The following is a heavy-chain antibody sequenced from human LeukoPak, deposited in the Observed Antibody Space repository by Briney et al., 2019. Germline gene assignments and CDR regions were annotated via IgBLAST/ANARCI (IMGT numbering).Heavy chain of an antibody. D-gene: IGHD3-3*01. CDR3: ARDLHTYYDFWSGYARYGMDV. Sequence: GASVKVSCTASGYTFTGYYMHWVRQAPGQGLEWMGRINPNSGGTNYAQKFQGRVTMTRDTSISTAYMELSRLRSDDTAVYYCARDLHTYYDFWSGYARYGMDVWGQGTTVTVSS. V-gene: IGHV1-2*06. CDR2: INPNSGGT. CDR1: GYTFTGYY. J-gene: IGHJ6*02.